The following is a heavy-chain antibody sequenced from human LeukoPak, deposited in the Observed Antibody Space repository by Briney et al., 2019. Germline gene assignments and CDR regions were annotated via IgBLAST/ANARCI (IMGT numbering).Heavy chain of an antibody. CDR3: TRVLYSVSGLSPYFDY. J-gene: IGHJ4*02. V-gene: IGHV4-59*01. CDR1: GGSISSYY. CDR2: IYYTGST. Sequence: SETLSLTCTVSGGSISSYYWSWIRQSPGKGLEWIGYIYYTGSTNYNPSLKSRVTISVDTSKDQFSLNLRTVTSADTAVYYCTRVLYSVSGLSPYFDYWGQGPLVTVSS. D-gene: IGHD3-10*01.